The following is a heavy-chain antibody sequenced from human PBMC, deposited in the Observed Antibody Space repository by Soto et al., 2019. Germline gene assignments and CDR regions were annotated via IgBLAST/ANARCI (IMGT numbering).Heavy chain of an antibody. CDR3: ASRDPGTSDDY. J-gene: IGHJ4*02. V-gene: IGHV4-4*02. D-gene: IGHD1-7*01. CDR2: IYRTGST. CDR1: GGSFTSNNW. Sequence: PSETLSLTCAVSGGSFTSNNWWTWVRQPPGQGLEWIGEIYRTGSTNYNPSLKSRVTISLDKSEKQISLKVTSLTAADTAVYYCASRDPGTSDDYWGQGTLVTVSS.